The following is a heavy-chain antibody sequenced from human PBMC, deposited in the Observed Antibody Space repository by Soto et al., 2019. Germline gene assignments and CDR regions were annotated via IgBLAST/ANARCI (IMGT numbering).Heavy chain of an antibody. CDR1: GGSFSGYY. CDR2: INHSGST. D-gene: IGHD3-3*01. J-gene: IGHJ4*02. Sequence: QVQLQQWGAGLLKPSETLSLTCAVYGGSFSGYYWSWIRQPPGKGLEWIGEINHSGSTNYNPSLKSRVTISVDTSKNQFSLKLSSVTAADTAVYYCARNFLDFWSGYCFDYWGQGTLVTVSS. V-gene: IGHV4-34*01. CDR3: ARNFLDFWSGYCFDY.